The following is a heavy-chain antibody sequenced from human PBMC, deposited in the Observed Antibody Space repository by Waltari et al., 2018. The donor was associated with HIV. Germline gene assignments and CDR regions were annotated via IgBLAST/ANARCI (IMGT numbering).Heavy chain of an antibody. CDR3: TREDTMVRGVIINPFDY. J-gene: IGHJ4*02. D-gene: IGHD3-10*01. CDR2: IRSKAYGGTT. Sequence: EVQLVESGGGLVQPGRSLRLSCTASGFTFGDYAMSWFRQAPGKGLEWVGFIRSKAYGGTTEYAASVKGRFTISRDDSKSIAYLQMNSLKTEDTAVYYCTREDTMVRGVIINPFDYWGQGTLVTVSS. CDR1: GFTFGDYA. V-gene: IGHV3-49*03.